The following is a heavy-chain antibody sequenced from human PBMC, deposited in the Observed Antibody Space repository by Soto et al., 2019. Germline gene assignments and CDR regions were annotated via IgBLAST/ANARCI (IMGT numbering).Heavy chain of an antibody. D-gene: IGHD3-22*01. J-gene: IGHJ3*02. CDR3: ARGKYYDSSGPYDAFDI. CDR1: GFTFSIYS. V-gene: IGHV3-48*02. CDR2: ISSSSSTI. Sequence: PGGSLRLSCAASGFTFSIYSMNWVRHAPGKGLEWVSYISSSSSTIYYADSVKGRFTISRDNAKNSLYLQMNSLRDEDTAVYYCARGKYYDSSGPYDAFDIWGQGTMVTV.